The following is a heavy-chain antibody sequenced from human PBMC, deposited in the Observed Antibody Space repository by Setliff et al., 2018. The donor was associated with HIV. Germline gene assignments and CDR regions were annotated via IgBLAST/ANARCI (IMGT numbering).Heavy chain of an antibody. Sequence: ASVKVSCKASGYTFTSYDINWVRQATGQGLEWMGWMNPNSGNTGYAQKFQGRVAMTRNTSISTAYMELSSLRSEDTAVYYCARGNIVATDAFDIWGQGTMVTVSS. CDR2: MNPNSGNT. CDR3: ARGNIVATDAFDI. CDR1: GYTFTSYD. J-gene: IGHJ3*02. D-gene: IGHD5-12*01. V-gene: IGHV1-8*02.